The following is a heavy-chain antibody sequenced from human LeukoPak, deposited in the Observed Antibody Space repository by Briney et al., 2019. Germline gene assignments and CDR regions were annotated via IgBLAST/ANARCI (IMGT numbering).Heavy chain of an antibody. J-gene: IGHJ4*02. CDR2: ISSSSSYI. D-gene: IGHD3-10*01. CDR3: ARDKRVWFGELLQYYFDY. V-gene: IGHV3-21*01. CDR1: GFTLSSYS. Sequence: PGGSLRLSCAASGFTLSSYSMNWVRQAPGKGLEWVSSISSSSSYIYYADSVKGRFTISRDNAKNSLYLQMNSLRAEDTAVYYCARDKRVWFGELLQYYFDYWGQGTLVTVSS.